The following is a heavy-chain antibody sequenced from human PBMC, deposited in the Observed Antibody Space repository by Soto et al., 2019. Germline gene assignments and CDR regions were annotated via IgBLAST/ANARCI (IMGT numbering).Heavy chain of an antibody. CDR3: ARGGKWELLLRL. CDR2: IWYDGSVR. CDR1: GFSFSDYG. Sequence: QVQLVESGGGVVRPGTSLRLSCEGSGFSFSDYGMNWVRQAPGKGLEWVGVIWYDGSVRRYADSVKGRFTISRDISKNTLYLQMNSLRVEDTAVYFCARGGKWELLLRLWGQGTLVTVSS. V-gene: IGHV3-33*01. J-gene: IGHJ4*02. D-gene: IGHD1-26*01.